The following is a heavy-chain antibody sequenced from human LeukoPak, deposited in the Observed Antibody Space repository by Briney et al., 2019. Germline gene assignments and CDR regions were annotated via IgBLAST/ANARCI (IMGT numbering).Heavy chain of an antibody. CDR1: GGSISSGSYY. Sequence: PAQTLSLTCTVSGGSISSGSYYWSWIRQPAGKGLEWIGRIYTSGSTKYNPSLKSRVTISADTSKNQFSLKLSTVTAADTAVYYCARIYCGGDCRGYYYHYYMDVWGKGTAVTISS. CDR2: IYTSGST. CDR3: ARIYCGGDCRGYYYHYYMDV. V-gene: IGHV4-61*02. J-gene: IGHJ6*03. D-gene: IGHD2-21*02.